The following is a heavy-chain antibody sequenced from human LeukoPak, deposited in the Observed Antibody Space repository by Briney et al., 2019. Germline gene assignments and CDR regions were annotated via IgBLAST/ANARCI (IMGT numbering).Heavy chain of an antibody. Sequence: GGSLRLSCAASGFTFSSYAMHWVRQAPGKGLEWVAVISYDGSNKYYADSVKGRFTISRDNSKNTLYLQMNSLRAEDTAVYYCARGVYSSGWRKGNNWFDPWGQGTLVTVSS. D-gene: IGHD6-19*01. J-gene: IGHJ5*02. V-gene: IGHV3-30*04. CDR1: GFTFSSYA. CDR3: ARGVYSSGWRKGNNWFDP. CDR2: ISYDGSNK.